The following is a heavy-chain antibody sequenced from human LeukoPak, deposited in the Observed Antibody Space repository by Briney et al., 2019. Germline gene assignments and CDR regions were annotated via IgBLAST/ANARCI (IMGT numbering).Heavy chain of an antibody. CDR2: ISSSGSTI. V-gene: IGHV3-48*04. CDR1: GFTFSSYW. Sequence: PGRSLRLSCAASGFTFSSYWMSWVRQAPGKGLEWVSYISSSGSTIYYADSVKGRFTISRDNAKNSLYLQMNSLRAEDTAVYYCAELGITMIGGVWGKGTTVTISS. D-gene: IGHD3-10*02. CDR3: AELGITMIGGV. J-gene: IGHJ6*04.